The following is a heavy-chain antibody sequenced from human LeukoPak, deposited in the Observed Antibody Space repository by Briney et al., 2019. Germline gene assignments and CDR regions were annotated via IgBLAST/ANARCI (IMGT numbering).Heavy chain of an antibody. D-gene: IGHD3-22*01. J-gene: IGHJ4*02. CDR2: ISGSGDST. V-gene: IGHV3-23*01. CDR3: ARDLYYYDSSGTFNY. CDR1: GFTFSTYA. Sequence: PGGSLRLSWAASGFTFSTYAVNWFGKAPGKGLEWVSTISGSGDSTYYADSVKGRFTISRDNSKDTLYLQMSSVRVDDTAVYYCARDLYYYDSSGTFNYWGQGTLVTVSS.